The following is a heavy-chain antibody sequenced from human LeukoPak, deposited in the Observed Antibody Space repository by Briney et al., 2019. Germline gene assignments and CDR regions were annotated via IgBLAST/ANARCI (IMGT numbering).Heavy chain of an antibody. CDR1: GYTFTSYD. CDR3: ARGTRQSSNHYFDY. D-gene: IGHD4-11*01. CDR2: MNPNSGNT. V-gene: IGHV1-8*03. Sequence: ASVKVSCKASGYTFTSYDINWVRQATGQGLEWMGWMNPNSGNTGYAQKFQGRVTITRNTSISTAYMELSSLRSEDTAVYYCARGTRQSSNHYFDYWGQGTLVTVSS. J-gene: IGHJ4*02.